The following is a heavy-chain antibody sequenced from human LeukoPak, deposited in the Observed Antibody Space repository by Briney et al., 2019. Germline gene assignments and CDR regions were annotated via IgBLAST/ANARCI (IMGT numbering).Heavy chain of an antibody. J-gene: IGHJ4*02. CDR3: ARQAGGYDPFDY. Sequence: SETLSLTCSVSGASISSYFWSWIRQPPGKGLEWIGYIYTSGTTNYNPSLKSRVTISVDTYKNQFSLKLSSVTAADTAVYYCARQAGGYDPFDYWGQGTLVTVSS. CDR1: GASISSYF. D-gene: IGHD5-12*01. CDR2: IYTSGTT. V-gene: IGHV4-4*09.